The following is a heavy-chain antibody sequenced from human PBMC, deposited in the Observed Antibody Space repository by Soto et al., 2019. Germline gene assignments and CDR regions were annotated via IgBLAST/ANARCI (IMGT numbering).Heavy chain of an antibody. Sequence: QVELQESGPRLVKSSGTLSLTCEVSSGSISTGNWWSWVRQPPGKGLEWIGELYYTGATNYNPSLKNRVTMTIDKSKDQFSLILTSATAADTAVYYCARVFSSGSGWMYYFDFWGQGILVSVSS. CDR1: SGSISTGNW. V-gene: IGHV4-4*02. J-gene: IGHJ4*02. D-gene: IGHD6-25*01. CDR3: ARVFSSGSGWMYYFDF. CDR2: LYYTGAT.